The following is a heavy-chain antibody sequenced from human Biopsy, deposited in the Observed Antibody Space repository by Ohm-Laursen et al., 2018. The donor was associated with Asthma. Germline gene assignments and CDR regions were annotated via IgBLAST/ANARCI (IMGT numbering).Heavy chain of an antibody. CDR2: ISGSSIII. Sequence: SLRLSCAATGFAFDSYAMAWVRQAPGKGLEWVSTISGSSIIIHYGGSVKGRFTISRDNSKNTMYLVMNSLRPEDTAVYYCARDESFSMASGSWFDPWGQVTLVTVSS. D-gene: IGHD2/OR15-2a*01. V-gene: IGHV3-23*01. J-gene: IGHJ5*02. CDR3: ARDESFSMASGSWFDP. CDR1: GFAFDSYA.